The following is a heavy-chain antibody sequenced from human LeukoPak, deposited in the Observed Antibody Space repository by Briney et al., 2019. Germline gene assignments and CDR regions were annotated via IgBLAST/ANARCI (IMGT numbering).Heavy chain of an antibody. J-gene: IGHJ6*02. Sequence: SETLSLTCIVSGGSISSYYWSWIRQSPGKGLEWIGYIYYSGSTNYNPSLKSRVTISVDTSKNQFSLELSSMTAADTAVYYCATTWSRGGYGMDVWGQGTTVTVCS. CDR3: ATTWSRGGYGMDV. CDR1: GGSISSYY. CDR2: IYYSGST. V-gene: IGHV4-59*08. D-gene: IGHD3-10*01.